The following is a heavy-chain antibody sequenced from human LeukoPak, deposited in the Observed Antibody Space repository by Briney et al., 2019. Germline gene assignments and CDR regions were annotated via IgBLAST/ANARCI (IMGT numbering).Heavy chain of an antibody. J-gene: IGHJ5*02. CDR2: IYHRGST. V-gene: IGHV4-30-2*01. CDR1: GGSVSSGSYY. CDR3: AREDPLRNWFDP. Sequence: SETLSLTCTVSGGSVSSGSYYWSWIRQPPGKGLEWIGYIYHRGSTYYNPSLKSRVTISVDRSKNQFSLKLSSVTAADTAVYYCAREDPLRNWFDPWGQGTLVTVSS.